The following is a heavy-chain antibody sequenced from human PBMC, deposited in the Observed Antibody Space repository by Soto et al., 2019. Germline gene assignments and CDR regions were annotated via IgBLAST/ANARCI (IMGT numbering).Heavy chain of an antibody. CDR2: IYWDYK. CDR1: GFSLSTTGVG. D-gene: IGHD2-21*02. V-gene: IGHV2-5*01. J-gene: IGHJ6*02. CDR3: VQSRCGGDCLQSYSSHSYYGLDV. Sequence: QITLKESGPTLVKPTQTLTLTCSFSGFSLSTTGVGVGWIRQPPGKALEWLALIYWDYKRYNPSLNSRLTITKDTSKNQVVLAMTNMDPVDTATYYCVQSRCGGDCLQSYSSHSYYGLDVWGQGTTVTVSS.